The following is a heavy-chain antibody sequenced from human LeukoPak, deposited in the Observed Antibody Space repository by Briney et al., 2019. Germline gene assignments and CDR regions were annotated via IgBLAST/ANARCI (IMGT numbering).Heavy chain of an antibody. V-gene: IGHV3-23*01. D-gene: IGHD5-18*01. CDR3: AKAGGYSYGYHFDY. J-gene: IGHJ4*02. CDR2: ISVSGSI. CDR1: GFTFSSYA. Sequence: GGSLRLSCAASGFTFSSYAMNWVRQAPGKGLEWVSVISVSGSIYYADSVKGRFTISRDKSKNTLYLQMNSLRAEDTAVYHCAKAGGYSYGYHFDYWGQGTLVTVSS.